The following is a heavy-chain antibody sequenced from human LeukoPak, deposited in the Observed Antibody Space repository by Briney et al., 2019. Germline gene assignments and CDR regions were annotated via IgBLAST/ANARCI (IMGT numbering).Heavy chain of an antibody. CDR1: GFTFSSYA. V-gene: IGHV3-23*01. D-gene: IGHD3-3*01. CDR2: ISGSGGST. CDR3: AKGNNFWSGYCVY. Sequence: QTGGSLRPSCAASGFTFSSYAMSWVRQAPGKGLEWVSAISGSGGSTYYADSVKGRFTISRDNSKNTLYLQMNSLRAEDTAVYYCAKGNNFWSGYCVYWGQGTLVTVSS. J-gene: IGHJ4*02.